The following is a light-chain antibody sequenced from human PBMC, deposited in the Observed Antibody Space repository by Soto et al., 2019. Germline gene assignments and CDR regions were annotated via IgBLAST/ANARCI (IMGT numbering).Light chain of an antibody. CDR2: KTS. V-gene: IGKV1-5*03. CDR3: QHYNDYSWT. Sequence: DIHMTQSPSTLSASVGDRVTITCRASQSISVWLAWYQQKPGKAPNLLIYKTSSLETGVPSRFSDSGSGTEFTLTLSSLQPDDFATYYCQHYNDYSWTFGQGTKVEIK. CDR1: QSISVW. J-gene: IGKJ1*01.